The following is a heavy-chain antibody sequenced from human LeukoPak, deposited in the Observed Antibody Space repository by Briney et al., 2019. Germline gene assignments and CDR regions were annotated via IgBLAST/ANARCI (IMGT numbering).Heavy chain of an antibody. Sequence: ASVTVSCKASGYTFTSYYMHWVRQAPGQGLEWMGIINPSGGSTSYAQKFQGRVTMTRDTSTSTVYMELSSLRSEDTAVYYCARVRATGVSGYDSPIDYWGQGTLVTVSS. D-gene: IGHD5-12*01. CDR3: ARVRATGVSGYDSPIDY. CDR1: GYTFTSYY. J-gene: IGHJ4*02. V-gene: IGHV1-46*01. CDR2: INPSGGST.